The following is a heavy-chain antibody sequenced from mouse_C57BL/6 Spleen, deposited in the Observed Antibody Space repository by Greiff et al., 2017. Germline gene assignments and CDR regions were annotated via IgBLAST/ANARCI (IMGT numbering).Heavy chain of an antibody. J-gene: IGHJ3*01. CDR3: ARETRELGAWFAY. D-gene: IGHD3-2*01. CDR1: GYTFTSYW. Sequence: QVQLQQPGAELVRPGSSVKLSCKASGYTFTSYWMHWVKQRPIQGLEWIGNIDPSDSETHYNQKFKDKATLTVDKSSSTAYMQLSSLTSEDSAVYYCARETRELGAWFAYWGQGTLVTVSA. CDR2: IDPSDSET. V-gene: IGHV1-52*01.